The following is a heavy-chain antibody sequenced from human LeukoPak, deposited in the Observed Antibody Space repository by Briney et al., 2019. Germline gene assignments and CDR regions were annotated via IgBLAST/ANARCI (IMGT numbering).Heavy chain of an antibody. CDR3: ARHQSPYYYDSSGFDY. V-gene: IGHV4-59*08. D-gene: IGHD3-22*01. J-gene: IGHJ4*02. Sequence: SETLSLTCTVSGGSISSYYWSWIWQPPGKGLEWIGYIYYSGSTNYNPSLKSRVTISVDTSKNQFSLKLSSVTAADTAVYYCARHQSPYYYDSSGFDYWGQGTLVTVSS. CDR1: GGSISSYY. CDR2: IYYSGST.